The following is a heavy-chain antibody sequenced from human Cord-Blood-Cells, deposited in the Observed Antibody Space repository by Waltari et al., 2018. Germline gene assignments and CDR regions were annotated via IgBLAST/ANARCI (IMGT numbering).Heavy chain of an antibody. CDR1: GGSISSSSYY. CDR3: ARSPTTVTTQFDY. J-gene: IGHJ4*02. Sequence: QLQLQESGPGLVKPSETLSLTCTVSGGSISSSSYYWGWIRQPPGKGLEWIGSIYYSGGTYDNPSRKSLVTRSVDTSKNQFALKLSSVTAADTAVYYCARSPTTVTTQFDYWGQGTLVTVSS. D-gene: IGHD4-17*01. CDR2: IYYSGGT. V-gene: IGHV4-39*07.